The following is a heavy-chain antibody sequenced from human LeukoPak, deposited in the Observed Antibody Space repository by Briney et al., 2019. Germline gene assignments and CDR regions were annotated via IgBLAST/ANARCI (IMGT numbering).Heavy chain of an antibody. D-gene: IGHD6-13*01. J-gene: IGHJ4*02. CDR1: GGSISSYY. Sequence: PSETLSLTCTVSGGSISSYYWSWIRQPPGKGLEWIGYIYYSGSTNYNPSLKSRVTISVDTSKNQFSLKLSSVTAADTAVYYCARDSRKLGIAAGKGFDYWGQGTLVTVSS. V-gene: IGHV4-59*01. CDR2: IYYSGST. CDR3: ARDSRKLGIAAGKGFDY.